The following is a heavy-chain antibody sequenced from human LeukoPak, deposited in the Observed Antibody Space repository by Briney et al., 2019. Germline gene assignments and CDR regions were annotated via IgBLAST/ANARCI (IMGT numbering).Heavy chain of an antibody. V-gene: IGHV1-2*04. J-gene: IGHJ4*02. D-gene: IGHD7-27*01. CDR2: INPNGGGT. Sequence: ASVKVSCKAFGYTFTGYYMHWVRQAPGQGLEWMGWINPNGGGTNYAQKFQGWVTMTRDTSISTAYMELSRLRSDDTAVYYCARGYWGENPNLDYWGQGTLVTVSS. CDR3: ARGYWGENPNLDY. CDR1: GYTFTGYY.